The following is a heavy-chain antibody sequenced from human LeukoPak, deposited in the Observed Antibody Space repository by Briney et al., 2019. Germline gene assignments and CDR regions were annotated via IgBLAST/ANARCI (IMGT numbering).Heavy chain of an antibody. CDR1: GFTFSDHY. J-gene: IGHJ4*02. V-gene: IGHV3-11*04. CDR3: ARHIVLMVYFDY. Sequence: GGSLRLSCAASGFTFSDHYMSWIRQAPGKGLEWVSYISSSGSTMYYADSVKGRFTISRDNAKNSLFLQMSSLRAEDTAVYYCARHIVLMVYFDYWGQGTLVTVSS. CDR2: ISSSGSTM. D-gene: IGHD2-8*01.